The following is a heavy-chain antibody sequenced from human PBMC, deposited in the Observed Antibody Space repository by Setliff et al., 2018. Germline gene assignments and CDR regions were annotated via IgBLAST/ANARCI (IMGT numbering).Heavy chain of an antibody. CDR3: ARVGRERSNGECYSTTPCYSYYMDV. CDR1: GFTFNNYW. D-gene: IGHD2-8*01. CDR2: IMQDGGAQ. J-gene: IGHJ6*03. V-gene: IGHV3-7*03. Sequence: GSLRLSCEAFGFTFNNYWMSWVRQAPGKGLEWVANIMQDGGAQYYLDSVKGRFTVSRDNSNNTLYLHMSSLRAEDTAVYFCARVGRERSNGECYSTTPCYSYYMDVWGKGTTVTVSS.